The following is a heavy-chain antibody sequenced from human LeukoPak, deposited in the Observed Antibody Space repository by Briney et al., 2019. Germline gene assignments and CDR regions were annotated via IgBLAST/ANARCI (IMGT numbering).Heavy chain of an antibody. Sequence: ASVKVSCKASGYTFTGYYMHWVRQAPGQGLEWMGWISPNSGGTNYAQKFQGRVTMTRDTSISTAYMELSRLRSDDTAVYYCARDGAAAALNWFDPWGQGTLVTVSS. CDR2: ISPNSGGT. J-gene: IGHJ5*02. CDR3: ARDGAAAALNWFDP. D-gene: IGHD6-13*01. CDR1: GYTFTGYY. V-gene: IGHV1-2*02.